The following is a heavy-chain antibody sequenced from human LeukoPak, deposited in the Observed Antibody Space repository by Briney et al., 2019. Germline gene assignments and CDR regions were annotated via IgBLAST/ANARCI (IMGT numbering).Heavy chain of an antibody. D-gene: IGHD4-23*01. V-gene: IGHV4-30-2*01. CDR2: IYYSGRT. CDR1: GGSIMVAAYS. CDR3: ARGYGDNSGAFDI. J-gene: IGHJ3*02. Sequence: SETLSLTCTVSGGSIMVAAYSWSWIRQPPGKGLEWIGYIYYSGRTYYNPSLKSRVTISLDRSKNHSSLKLSSVTAADTAVYFCARGYGDNSGAFDIWGQGTLVTVSS.